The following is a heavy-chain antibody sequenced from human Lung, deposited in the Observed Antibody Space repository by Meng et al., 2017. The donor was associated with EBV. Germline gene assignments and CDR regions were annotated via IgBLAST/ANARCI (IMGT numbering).Heavy chain of an antibody. CDR2: INHSGST. CDR3: ARGRIIGDSSGYSDY. D-gene: IGHD3-22*01. Sequence: QVQLQQWGAGLLKPSETLSLTCAVYGGSFSDYNWSWIRQAPGKGLEWIGEINHSGSTNYNPSLKSRVTISVDTSKNQFSLKLSSVTAADTAVYYCARGRIIGDSSGYSDYWGQGTLVTVSS. V-gene: IGHV4-34*01. J-gene: IGHJ4*02. CDR1: GGSFSDYN.